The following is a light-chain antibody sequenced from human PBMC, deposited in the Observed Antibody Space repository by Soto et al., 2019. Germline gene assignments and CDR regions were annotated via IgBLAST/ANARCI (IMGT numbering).Light chain of an antibody. J-gene: IGLJ3*02. Sequence: QSVLTQPPSVSGAPGQRVTISCTGSSSNIGAGYDVHWYHQLPGTAPKLLIYGNSNRPSGVPDRFSGSKSGTSASLAITGLQAEDEADYYCQSYDSSLSGSRVFRGGTKLTVL. CDR1: SSNIGAGYD. V-gene: IGLV1-40*01. CDR2: GNS. CDR3: QSYDSSLSGSRV.